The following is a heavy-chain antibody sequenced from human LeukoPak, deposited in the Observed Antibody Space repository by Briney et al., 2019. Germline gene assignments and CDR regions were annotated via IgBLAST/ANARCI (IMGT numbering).Heavy chain of an antibody. CDR3: ATIFGVGNDAFDI. CDR1: GFTFSSYE. D-gene: IGHD3-3*01. J-gene: IGHJ3*02. Sequence: GGSLRLSCAASGFTFSSYEMNWVRQAPGKGLEWVSYISSSGSTIYYADSVKGRFTISRDNAKNSLYLQMNSLRAEDTAVYYCATIFGVGNDAFDIWGQGTMVTVSS. CDR2: ISSSGSTI. V-gene: IGHV3-48*03.